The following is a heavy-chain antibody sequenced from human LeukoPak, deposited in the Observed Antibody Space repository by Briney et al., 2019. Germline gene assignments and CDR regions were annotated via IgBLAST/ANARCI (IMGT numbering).Heavy chain of an antibody. Sequence: GESLKISCKGSGYSFTSYWIGWVRQMPGKGLEWMGIIYPGDSDTRYSPSFQGQVTISADKSISTAYLQWSSLKASDTAMYYCARRIDCSSTSCRAFDIWGQGQWSPSLQ. V-gene: IGHV5-51*01. J-gene: IGHJ3*02. CDR2: IYPGDSDT. CDR1: GYSFTSYW. D-gene: IGHD2-2*01. CDR3: ARRIDCSSTSCRAFDI.